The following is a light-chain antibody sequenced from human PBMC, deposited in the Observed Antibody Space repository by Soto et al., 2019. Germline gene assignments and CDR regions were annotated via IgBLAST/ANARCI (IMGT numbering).Light chain of an antibody. CDR1: QPVATNS. V-gene: IGKV3-20*01. J-gene: IGKJ2*01. CDR2: SAS. CDR3: HQDGSSPMYT. Sequence: EVVLTQSPGTLSLSAGERVTLSCRASQPVATNSVAWYQQKPGQAPRLLFYSASNRATGVPDRFSGSGSETDFALTISRLEPEDFAVYCCHQDGSSPMYTLGQETKLEIK.